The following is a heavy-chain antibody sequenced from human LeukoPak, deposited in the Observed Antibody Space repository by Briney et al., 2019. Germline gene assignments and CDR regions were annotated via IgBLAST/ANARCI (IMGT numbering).Heavy chain of an antibody. CDR1: GYTFTSYG. CDR2: INAGTGST. V-gene: IGHV1-3*01. Sequence: ASVKVSCKAFGYTFTSYGMHWVRQAPGQRLEWMGWINAGTGSTKFSQKFQGRVTITRDTSASTAYMELSSLRSEDTAVYYCARPIRDCSSISCGMDVWGQGTTVTVSS. J-gene: IGHJ6*02. D-gene: IGHD2-2*01. CDR3: ARPIRDCSSISCGMDV.